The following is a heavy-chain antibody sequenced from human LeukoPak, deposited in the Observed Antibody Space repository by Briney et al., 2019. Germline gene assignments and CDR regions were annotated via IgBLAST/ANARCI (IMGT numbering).Heavy chain of an antibody. Sequence: PSGTLSLTCTVSGGSISSGSYYWSWIRQPAGKGLEWIGRIYTSGSTNYNPSLKSRVTISVDTSKNQFSLKLSSVTAADTAVYYCARETLVGATYYFDYWGQGTLVTVSS. CDR2: IYTSGST. J-gene: IGHJ4*02. V-gene: IGHV4-61*02. CDR1: GGSISSGSYY. D-gene: IGHD1-26*01. CDR3: ARETLVGATYYFDY.